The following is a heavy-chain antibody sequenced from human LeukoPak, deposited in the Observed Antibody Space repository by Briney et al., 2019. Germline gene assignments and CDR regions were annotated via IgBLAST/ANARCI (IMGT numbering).Heavy chain of an antibody. CDR3: ARGPRVEGYCSGGSCKDAFDI. D-gene: IGHD2-15*01. J-gene: IGHJ3*02. CDR2: INPNSGGT. CDR1: GYTFTGYY. V-gene: IGHV1-2*02. Sequence: ASVKVSCKASGYTFTGYYMHWVRQAPGQGLEWMGWINPNSGGTNYAQKFQGRVTMTRDTSISTAYMELSRLRSDDTAVYYCARGPRVEGYCSGGSCKDAFDIWGQGTMVTVSS.